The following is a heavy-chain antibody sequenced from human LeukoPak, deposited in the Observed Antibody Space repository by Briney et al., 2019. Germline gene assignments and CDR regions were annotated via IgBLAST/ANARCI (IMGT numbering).Heavy chain of an antibody. D-gene: IGHD3-10*01. CDR2: INPNSGGT. Sequence: ASVKVSCKASGYTFTGYYMHWVRQAPGQGLEWMGWINPNSGGTNYVQKFQGRVTMTRDTSISTAYMELSRLRSDDTAVYYCARDGSGSYYNDYLFDYWGQGTLVTVSS. J-gene: IGHJ4*02. V-gene: IGHV1-2*02. CDR3: ARDGSGSYYNDYLFDY. CDR1: GYTFTGYY.